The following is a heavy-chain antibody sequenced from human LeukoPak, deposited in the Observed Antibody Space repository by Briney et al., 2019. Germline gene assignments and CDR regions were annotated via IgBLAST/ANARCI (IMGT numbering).Heavy chain of an antibody. D-gene: IGHD6-13*01. Sequence: GGSLRLSCAASGFTFSSYAMHWVRQAPGKGLEWVAVISYDGSNKYYADSVKGRFTISRDNSKNTLYLQMNSLRAEDTAVYYCARDVVGSSNNGMDVWGQGTTVTVSS. CDR3: ARDVVGSSNNGMDV. CDR2: ISYDGSNK. V-gene: IGHV3-30-3*01. J-gene: IGHJ6*02. CDR1: GFTFSSYA.